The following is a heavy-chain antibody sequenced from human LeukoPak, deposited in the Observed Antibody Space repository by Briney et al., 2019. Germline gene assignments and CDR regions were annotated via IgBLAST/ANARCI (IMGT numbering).Heavy chain of an antibody. CDR1: GGSISSSSYY. V-gene: IGHV4-39*07. CDR2: IYYSGST. Sequence: SETLSLTCTVSGGSISSSSYYWGWIRQPPGKGLEWIGSIYYSGSTYYNPSLKSRVTISVDTSKNQFSLKLSSVTAADTAVYYCARDGAMVRGVIIAHKNGMDVWGQGTTVTVSS. D-gene: IGHD3-10*01. CDR3: ARDGAMVRGVIIAHKNGMDV. J-gene: IGHJ6*02.